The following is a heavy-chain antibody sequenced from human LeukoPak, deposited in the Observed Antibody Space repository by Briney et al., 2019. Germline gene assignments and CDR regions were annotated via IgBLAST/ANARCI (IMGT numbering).Heavy chain of an antibody. Sequence: GGSLSLSCAVSGITLNNYGMTWLRQAPGKGREWVAGISDSGGSTKYEDSVKGRFTISRDNAKNSLYLQMNSLRAEDTAVYYCAGVHYYGVIYYFDYWGQGTLVTVSS. J-gene: IGHJ4*02. CDR3: AGVHYYGVIYYFDY. D-gene: IGHD3-10*01. V-gene: IGHV3-23*01. CDR2: ISDSGGST. CDR1: GITLNNYG.